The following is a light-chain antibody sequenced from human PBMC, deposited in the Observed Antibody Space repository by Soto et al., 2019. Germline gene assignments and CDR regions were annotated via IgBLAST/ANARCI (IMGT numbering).Light chain of an antibody. CDR1: QGIDTS. CDR2: APS. Sequence: ILLTQSPSSLTASVGDRVTITCRASQGIDTSLAWYQQKPGKAPKLLIYAPSNFQSGVPSRFSGSGSGTHFTLTISSLQPEDFATYYCQQLHGCPITFGQGTRLEI. V-gene: IGKV1-9*01. CDR3: QQLHGCPIT. J-gene: IGKJ5*01.